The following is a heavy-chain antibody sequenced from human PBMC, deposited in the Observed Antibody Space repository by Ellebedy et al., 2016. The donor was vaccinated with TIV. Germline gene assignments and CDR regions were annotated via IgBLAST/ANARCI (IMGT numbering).Heavy chain of an antibody. J-gene: IGHJ2*01. CDR2: IRSKAYGGTT. V-gene: IGHV3-72*01. Sequence: GESLKISCAASGFTFSDHHMDWVRQAPGKGLEWVGLIRSKAYGGTTEYAGSVRGRFSISRDDSKNSVYLQMNSLKTEDTAVYYCARGNWYCDLWGRGTLVTVSS. CDR3: ARGNWYCDL. CDR1: GFTFSDHH.